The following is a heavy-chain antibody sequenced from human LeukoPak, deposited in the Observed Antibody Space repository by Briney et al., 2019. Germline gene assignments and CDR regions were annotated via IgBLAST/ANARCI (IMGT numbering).Heavy chain of an antibody. CDR2: ISWNSGSI. CDR3: AKIGKQWLDYYYGMDV. CDR1: GFTFSSYA. Sequence: GGSLRLSCAASGFTFSSYAMSWVRQAPGKGLEWVSGISWNSGSIGYADSVKGRFTISRDNAKNSLYLQMNSLRAEDTALYYCAKIGKQWLDYYYGMDVWGQGTTVTVSS. V-gene: IGHV3-9*01. J-gene: IGHJ6*02. D-gene: IGHD6-19*01.